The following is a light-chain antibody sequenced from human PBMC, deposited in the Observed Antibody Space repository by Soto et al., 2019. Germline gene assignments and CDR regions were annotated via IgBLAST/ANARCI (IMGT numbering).Light chain of an antibody. CDR3: QQYSQWPLYT. CDR2: DAS. V-gene: IGKV3-15*01. CDR1: QRVNSD. J-gene: IGKJ2*01. Sequence: EIVMTQSPATVPASPGERVTLSCRASQRVNSDLAWYQQTPGQAPRPLIYDASTRYAGVPARFSGSGSGTEFTLTISSLQSEDFALYYCQQYSQWPLYTFGQATKV.